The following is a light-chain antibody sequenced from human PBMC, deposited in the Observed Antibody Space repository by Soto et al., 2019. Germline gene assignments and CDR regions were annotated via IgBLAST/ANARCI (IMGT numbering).Light chain of an antibody. CDR1: QSVSNNY. CDR2: GAS. Sequence: ESGWTQSQGTLSLSTGERATLSCRASQSVSNNYLAWYQQKPGQAPRLLIYGASNRATGIPDRLSGSGSGTDFTLTISRLEPEDFAVYYCQQYGSSGTFAQGTKVDIK. CDR3: QQYGSSGT. V-gene: IGKV3-20*01. J-gene: IGKJ1*01.